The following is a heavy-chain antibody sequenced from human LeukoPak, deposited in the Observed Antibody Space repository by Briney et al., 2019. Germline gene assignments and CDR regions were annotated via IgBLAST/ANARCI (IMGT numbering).Heavy chain of an antibody. D-gene: IGHD2-15*01. CDR2: ISSSSSYI. CDR1: GFTFSSYS. Sequence: GGSLRLSCAASGFTFSSYSMSWVRQAPGKGLEWVSSISSSSSYIYYADSVKGRFTISRDNAQNSLYLQMNSLRAEDTAVYYCARAGAYCSGGSCYSVRSYYYYGMDVWGQGTTVTVSS. V-gene: IGHV3-21*01. J-gene: IGHJ6*02. CDR3: ARAGAYCSGGSCYSVRSYYYYGMDV.